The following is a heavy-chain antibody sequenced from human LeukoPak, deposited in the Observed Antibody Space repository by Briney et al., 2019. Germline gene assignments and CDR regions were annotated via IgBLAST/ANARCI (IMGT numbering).Heavy chain of an antibody. D-gene: IGHD2-8*02. CDR3: ARDQIYCTGGICYFEY. V-gene: IGHV3-74*01. CDR2: IKSDGSST. Sequence: GRSLRLSCAASGFTFSSYWMHWVRQAPGKGLVWVSRIKSDGSSTTYADSVKGRYTISRDNAKNTLYLQMNSLRAEDTAVYFCARDQIYCTGGICYFEYWGQGTLVTVSS. J-gene: IGHJ4*02. CDR1: GFTFSSYW.